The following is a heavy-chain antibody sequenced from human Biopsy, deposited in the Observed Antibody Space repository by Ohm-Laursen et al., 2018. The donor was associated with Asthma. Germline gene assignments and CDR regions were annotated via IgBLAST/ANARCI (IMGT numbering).Heavy chain of an antibody. Sequence: SLRLSCAASGFVFRSHAMHWVRQAPGKGLEWVAVASYDGGVAHYADSMKGRFTISRDNAKSTLYLQMNRLRTDDTAVYYCAKRRGYSDLTDFDHWGQGTLVTVSS. CDR3: AKRRGYSDLTDFDH. D-gene: IGHD3-3*01. CDR1: GFVFRSHA. CDR2: ASYDGGVA. J-gene: IGHJ4*02. V-gene: IGHV3-30*18.